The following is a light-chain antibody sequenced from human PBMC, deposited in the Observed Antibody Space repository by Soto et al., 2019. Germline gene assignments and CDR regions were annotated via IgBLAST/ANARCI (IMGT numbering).Light chain of an antibody. Sequence: QSALAQPPSASGTPGQRVTISCSGSSSNIGSNTVNWYQQLPGTAPKLLIYSNNQRPSGVPDRFSGSKSGTSASLAISGLQSEDEADYYCAAWDDSLNGPHYVFGTGTKVPVL. CDR3: AAWDDSLNGPHYV. CDR1: SSNIGSNT. CDR2: SNN. V-gene: IGLV1-44*01. J-gene: IGLJ1*01.